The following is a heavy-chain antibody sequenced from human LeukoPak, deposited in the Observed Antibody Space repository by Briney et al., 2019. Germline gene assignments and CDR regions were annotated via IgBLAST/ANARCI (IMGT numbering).Heavy chain of an antibody. CDR1: KFTFSSYG. Sequence: PGGSLRLSCTASKFTFSSYGMHWVRQAPGKGLEWVAVIWYDGSNKYYADSVKGRFTISRDNSKNTLYLQMNSLRAEDTAVYYCARDRGWKQQLVRGFDYWGQGTLVTVSS. CDR2: IWYDGSNK. D-gene: IGHD6-13*01. CDR3: ARDRGWKQQLVRGFDY. V-gene: IGHV3-33*08. J-gene: IGHJ4*02.